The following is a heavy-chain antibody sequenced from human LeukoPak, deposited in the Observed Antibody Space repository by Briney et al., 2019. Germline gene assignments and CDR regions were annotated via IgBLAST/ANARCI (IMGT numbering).Heavy chain of an antibody. CDR1: GGSISSVSDY. J-gene: IGHJ3*01. CDR2: KYTSGSS. Sequence: SETLSLTCTVSGGSISSVSDYWNWIRQPAGKGLEWIGRKYTSGSSNHNPSLKSRVTISVDTSKNQVSLKLSSVTAADTAIYYCARATAWIDAFDFWGQGTMVAVSS. CDR3: ARATAWIDAFDF. V-gene: IGHV4-61*02. D-gene: IGHD5-12*01.